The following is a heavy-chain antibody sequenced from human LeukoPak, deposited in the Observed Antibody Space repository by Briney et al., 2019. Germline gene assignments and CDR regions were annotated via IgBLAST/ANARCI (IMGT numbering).Heavy chain of an antibody. CDR3: TRVPTRGSGNDY. V-gene: IGHV3-73*01. D-gene: IGHD3-10*01. CDR2: IRSKADNYGT. Sequence: GGSLRLSCAASGFTFSGSAIHWVRQASGKGLEWVGRIRSKADNYGTGYAASVKGRFTLSRDDSKNTAYLQMNRLKTEDTAVYYCTRVPTRGSGNDYWGQGTQVTVSS. J-gene: IGHJ4*02. CDR1: GFTFSGSA.